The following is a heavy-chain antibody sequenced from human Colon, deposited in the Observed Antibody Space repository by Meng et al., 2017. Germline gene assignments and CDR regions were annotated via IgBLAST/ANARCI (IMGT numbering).Heavy chain of an antibody. Sequence: QVQLLESCPGLVKPSGTLSLTCAVSGGSSSSSYWLSWVRQPPGKGLEWIGEIYHSGSTNYNPSLESRVTISVDKSKNQFSLNLSSVTAADTAVYYCARRIAASGTRGHFDYWGQGTLVTVSS. D-gene: IGHD6-13*01. V-gene: IGHV4-4*02. CDR2: IYHSGST. J-gene: IGHJ4*02. CDR3: ARRIAASGTRGHFDY. CDR1: GGSSSSSYW.